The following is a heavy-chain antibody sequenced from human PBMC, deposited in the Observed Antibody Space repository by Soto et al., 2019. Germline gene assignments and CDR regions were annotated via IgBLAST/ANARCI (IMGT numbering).Heavy chain of an antibody. CDR3: ARVDRVAGIVDS. CDR1: GASITSNY. V-gene: IGHV4-59*01. J-gene: IGHJ4*02. CDR2: IYYRGST. D-gene: IGHD6-19*01. Sequence: SETLSLTCTISGASITSNYWSWIRQPPGRGLECIGYIYYRGSTIYNPSLKSRVTMSADTSRNQFSLNLSSVTAADTAVYYCARVDRVAGIVDSWGQGTLVTVSS.